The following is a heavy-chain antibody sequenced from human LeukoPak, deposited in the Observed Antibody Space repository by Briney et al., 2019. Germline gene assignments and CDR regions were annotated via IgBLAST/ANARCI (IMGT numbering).Heavy chain of an antibody. Sequence: SSETLSLTCTVSGYSISSGYYWSWIRQPPGKGLEWIGEINHSGSTNYNPSLKSRVTISVDTSKNQFSLKLSSVTAADTAMYYCARGRRHRPQTPGKRIAVAGTLLDYWGQGTLVTVSS. V-gene: IGHV4-38-2*02. CDR1: GYSISSGYY. D-gene: IGHD6-19*01. J-gene: IGHJ4*02. CDR3: ARGRRHRPQTPGKRIAVAGTLLDY. CDR2: INHSGST.